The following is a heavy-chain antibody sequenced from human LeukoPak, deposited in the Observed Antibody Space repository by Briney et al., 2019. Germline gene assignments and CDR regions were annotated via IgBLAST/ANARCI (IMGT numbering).Heavy chain of an antibody. CDR2: IYTSGST. D-gene: IGHD1-26*01. Sequence: SETLSLTCTVSGGSISSYYWNWIRQPAGKGLEWIGRIYTSGSTNYNPSLKSRVTTSVDTSKNQFSLKLSSVTAADTAVYYCARGGSGSYYGDYFDYWGQGTLVTVSS. J-gene: IGHJ4*02. CDR1: GGSISSYY. V-gene: IGHV4-4*07. CDR3: ARGGSGSYYGDYFDY.